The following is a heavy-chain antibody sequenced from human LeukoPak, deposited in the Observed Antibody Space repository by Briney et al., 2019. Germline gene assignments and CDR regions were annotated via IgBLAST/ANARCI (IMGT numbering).Heavy chain of an antibody. CDR3: ARSITGTTGFYYYYYMDV. CDR2: IYPGDSDT. J-gene: IGHJ6*03. Sequence: GASLKISFKGSGYRFTSYWIGWVRPMPGKGLEWMGIIYPGDSDTRYSPSFQGQVTISADKSISTAYLQWSSLKASDTAMYYCARSITGTTGFYYYYYMDVWGKGTTVTISS. CDR1: GYRFTSYW. D-gene: IGHD1-20*01. V-gene: IGHV5-51*01.